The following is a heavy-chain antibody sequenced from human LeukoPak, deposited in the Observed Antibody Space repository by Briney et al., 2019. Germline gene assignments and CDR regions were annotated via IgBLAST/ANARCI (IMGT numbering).Heavy chain of an antibody. CDR1: GFTFSSYS. CDR3: AKGHSSSMYYYYMDV. D-gene: IGHD6-6*01. V-gene: IGHV3-21*04. Sequence: PGGSLRLSCAASGFTFSSYSMNWVRQAPGKGLEWVSSISSSSSYIYYADPVKGRFTISRDNSKNTLHLQMNSLRVEETAVYYCAKGHSSSMYYYYMDVWGKGTTVTVSS. CDR2: ISSSSSYI. J-gene: IGHJ6*03.